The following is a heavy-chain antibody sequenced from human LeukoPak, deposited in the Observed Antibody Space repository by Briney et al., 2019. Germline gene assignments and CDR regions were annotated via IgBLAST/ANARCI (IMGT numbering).Heavy chain of an antibody. D-gene: IGHD3-22*01. CDR3: AKDQGHDSSGYYDY. J-gene: IGHJ4*02. CDR1: GFTFSSYW. CDR2: IKQDGSNK. Sequence: SGGSLRLSCAASGFTFSSYWMSWVRQAPGKGLEWVANIKQDGSNKYYADSVKGRFTISRDNSKNTLYLQMNSLRAEDTAVYYCAKDQGHDSSGYYDYWGQGTLVTVSS. V-gene: IGHV3-7*01.